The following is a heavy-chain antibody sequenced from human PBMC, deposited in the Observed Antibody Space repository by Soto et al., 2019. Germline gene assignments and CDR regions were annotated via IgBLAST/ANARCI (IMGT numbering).Heavy chain of an antibody. D-gene: IGHD3-22*01. CDR3: ARGTYYYDSSGYDAFDI. CDR1: EFTFSSYA. V-gene: IGHV3-30-3*01. CDR2: ISYDGSNK. Sequence: GGSLRLSCAASEFTFSSYAMHWVRQAPGKGLEWVAVISYDGSNKYYADSVKGRFTISRDNSKNTLYLQMNSLRAEDTAVYYCARGTYYYDSSGYDAFDIWGQGTMVTVSS. J-gene: IGHJ3*02.